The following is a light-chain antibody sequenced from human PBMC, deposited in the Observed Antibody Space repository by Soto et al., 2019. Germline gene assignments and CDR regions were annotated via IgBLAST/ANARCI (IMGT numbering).Light chain of an antibody. CDR2: EVN. J-gene: IGLJ1*01. V-gene: IGLV2-8*01. Sequence: QSALTQPPSASGSPGQSVAISCTGTSSDVGGYNYVSWYQQHPGKAPKLMMYEVNKRPSGVPDRFSGSKSGNTASLTVSGIPAEDEADYYCSSYAGSSNVFGTGTKVTVL. CDR1: SSDVGGYNY. CDR3: SSYAGSSNV.